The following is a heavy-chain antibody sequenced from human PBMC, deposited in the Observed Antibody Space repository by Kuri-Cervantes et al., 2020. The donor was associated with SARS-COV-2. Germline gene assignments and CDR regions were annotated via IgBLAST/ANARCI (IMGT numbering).Heavy chain of an antibody. Sequence: GESLKISCAASGFTFNSYFMSWLRQAPGKGLEWVANIKEDGGIKYYVDSAKGRFTISRDNAKNSLYLQMNSLRAEDTAVYYCANVYYDFWSGYYNYYYYMDVWGKGTTVTVSS. D-gene: IGHD3-3*01. V-gene: IGHV3-7*03. J-gene: IGHJ6*03. CDR3: ANVYYDFWSGYYNYYYYMDV. CDR2: IKEDGGIK. CDR1: GFTFNSYF.